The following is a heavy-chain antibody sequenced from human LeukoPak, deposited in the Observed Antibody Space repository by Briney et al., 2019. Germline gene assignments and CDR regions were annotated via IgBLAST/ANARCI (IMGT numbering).Heavy chain of an antibody. V-gene: IGHV3-53*01. CDR2: IYSGGTT. CDR3: AREVPATGMYFDY. CDR1: GFTFSDYY. D-gene: IGHD1-1*01. J-gene: IGHJ4*02. Sequence: GGSLRLSCAASGFTFSDYYMSWVRQAPGKGLEWVSVIYSGGTTYYADSVKGRFTISRDNSKNMLYLQMNSLRAEDTAVYYCAREVPATGMYFDYWGQGTLVTVSS.